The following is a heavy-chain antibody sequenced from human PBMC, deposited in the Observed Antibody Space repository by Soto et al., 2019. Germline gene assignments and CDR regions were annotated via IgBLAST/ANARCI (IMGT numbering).Heavy chain of an antibody. Sequence: VGSLRLSCAASGFTFSSYGMHWVRQAPGKGLEWVAVISYDGSNKYYADSVKGRFTISRDNSKNTLYLQMNSLRAEDTAVYYCAKDRDTGMAQAYYYHMGVWGQVSRVTVSS. CDR3: AKDRDTGMAQAYYYHMGV. J-gene: IGHJ6*02. CDR2: ISYDGSNK. D-gene: IGHD5-18*01. CDR1: GFTFSSYG. V-gene: IGHV3-30*18.